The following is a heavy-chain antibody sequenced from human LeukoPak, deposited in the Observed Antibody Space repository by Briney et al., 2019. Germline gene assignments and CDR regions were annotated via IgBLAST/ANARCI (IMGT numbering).Heavy chain of an antibody. V-gene: IGHV4-61*02. D-gene: IGHD5-18*01. J-gene: IGHJ1*01. CDR2: IYTSGST. CDR3: ARVKRSVRYMGEYFQH. Sequence: PSETLSLTCTVSGGSISSGSYYWSWIRQPAGKGLEWIGRIYTSGSTNYNPSLKSRVTISVDTSKNQFSLKLSSVTAADTAVYYCARVKRSVRYMGEYFQHWGQGTLVTVSS. CDR1: GGSISSGSYY.